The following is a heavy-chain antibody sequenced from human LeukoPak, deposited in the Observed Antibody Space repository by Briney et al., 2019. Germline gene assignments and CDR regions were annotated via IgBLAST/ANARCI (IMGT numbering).Heavy chain of an antibody. CDR2: INAGNGNT. Sequence: GASVKVSCKASGYTFTSYAMHWVRQAPGQRLEWMGWINAGNGNTKYSQKFQGRVTITRDTSASTAYMELSSLRSEDTAVYYCARAGADIAVAGYYFDYWGQGTLVTVSS. V-gene: IGHV1-3*01. CDR3: ARAGADIAVAGYYFDY. CDR1: GYTFTSYA. D-gene: IGHD6-19*01. J-gene: IGHJ4*02.